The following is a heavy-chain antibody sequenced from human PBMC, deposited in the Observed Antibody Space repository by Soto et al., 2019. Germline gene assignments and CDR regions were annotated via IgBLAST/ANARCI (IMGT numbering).Heavy chain of an antibody. CDR2: INPSGGYT. Sequence: GASVKVSCKASGYTFTSYYMNWVRQAPGQGLEWLGIINPSGGYTTYAQRFLGRVTMTSDTSTSTVHMELGSLRSEDTAVYYCARESSAHCISTSCYIRGRYYYGMDVWGQGTTVTVSS. J-gene: IGHJ6*02. D-gene: IGHD2-2*01. CDR3: ARESSAHCISTSCYIRGRYYYGMDV. V-gene: IGHV1-46*01. CDR1: GYTFTSYY.